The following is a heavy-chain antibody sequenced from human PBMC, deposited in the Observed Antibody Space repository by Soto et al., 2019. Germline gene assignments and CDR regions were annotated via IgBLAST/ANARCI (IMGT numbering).Heavy chain of an antibody. CDR1: GFDASVNF. J-gene: IGHJ6*02. CDR3: VRENYYYGMDV. Sequence: GGSLRLSCAASGFDASVNFMTWVRQAPGRGLEWVSVINNAGTTFYADSVKGRFTTSGDKSKNTLYLQMNSLRVEDTAIYYCVRENYYYGMDVWGQGTAVTVSS. V-gene: IGHV3-66*01. CDR2: INNAGTT.